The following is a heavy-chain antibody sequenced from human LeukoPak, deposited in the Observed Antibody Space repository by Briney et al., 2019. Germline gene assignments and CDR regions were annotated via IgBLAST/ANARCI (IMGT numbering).Heavy chain of an antibody. J-gene: IGHJ4*02. Sequence: GGSLRLSCAASGFTFSSYAMHWVRQAPGKGLEWVAVISYDGSNKYYADSVKGRFTISRDNSKNTLYLQMNSLRAEDTAVYYCARGRTPPGIGYYFDYWGQGTLVTVSS. D-gene: IGHD6-13*01. CDR2: ISYDGSNK. CDR3: ARGRTPPGIGYYFDY. CDR1: GFTFSSYA. V-gene: IGHV3-30-3*01.